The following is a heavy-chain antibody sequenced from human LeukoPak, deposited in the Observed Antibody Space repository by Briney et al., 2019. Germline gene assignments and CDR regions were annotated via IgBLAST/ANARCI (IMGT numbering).Heavy chain of an antibody. CDR3: AKDHCSNGVCSGLDP. V-gene: IGHV3-23*01. J-gene: IGHJ5*02. CDR1: GLTFSSYA. CDR2: ISGSGGST. Sequence: PGGSLRLSCAASGLTFSSYAMSWVRQAPGKGLEWVSAISGSGGSTSYADSVKGRFTFSRDNSKNTLYLQMNSLRAEDTAVYYCAKDHCSNGVCSGLDPWGQGTLVTVSS. D-gene: IGHD2-8*01.